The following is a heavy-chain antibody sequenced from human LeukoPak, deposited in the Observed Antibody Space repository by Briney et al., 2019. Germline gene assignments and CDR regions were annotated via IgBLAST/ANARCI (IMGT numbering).Heavy chain of an antibody. CDR2: ISGSSSYI. J-gene: IGHJ2*01. Sequence: TGGSLRLSCAASGFTFSSYSMNWVRQAPGKGLEWVSSISGSSSYIYYADSVKGRFTISRDNAKNSLYVQMNSLRAEDTAVYYCAGAPRIVGYTSRELGHWYFDLWGRGTLVTVSS. D-gene: IGHD6-13*01. CDR3: AGAPRIVGYTSRELGHWYFDL. V-gene: IGHV3-21*01. CDR1: GFTFSSYS.